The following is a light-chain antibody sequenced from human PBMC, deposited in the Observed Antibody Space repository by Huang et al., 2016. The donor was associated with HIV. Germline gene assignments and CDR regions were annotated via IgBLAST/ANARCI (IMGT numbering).Light chain of an antibody. CDR3: QQHDSWLT. CDR2: DAS. CDR1: QSRTNP. V-gene: IGKV3-11*01. Sequence: IVLTQSPATLSWYLGERVTLSCRASQSRTNPLAWYQQRPGQAPRLLIYDASTRVAGVPDRFSGSGSGTDFTLTISSLEPEDFALYYCQQHDSWLTFGGGTKVE. J-gene: IGKJ4*01.